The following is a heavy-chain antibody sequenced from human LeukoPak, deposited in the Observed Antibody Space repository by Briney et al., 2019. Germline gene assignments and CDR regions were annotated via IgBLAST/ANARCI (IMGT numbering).Heavy chain of an antibody. D-gene: IGHD2-2*01. CDR2: FDPEDGET. CDR3: ATDLFGFLHGRDVPVAIGY. Sequence: GPSVKVSCKVSGYTLTELSMHWVRQAPGKGLEWMGGFDPEDGETIYAQRFQGRVTMTEDTSTDTAYMELSSLRSEDTAVYYCATDLFGFLHGRDVPVAIGYWGQGTLVTVSS. J-gene: IGHJ4*02. V-gene: IGHV1-24*01. CDR1: GYTLTELS.